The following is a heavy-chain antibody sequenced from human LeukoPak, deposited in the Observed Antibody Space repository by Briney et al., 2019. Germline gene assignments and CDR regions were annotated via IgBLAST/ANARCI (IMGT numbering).Heavy chain of an antibody. CDR2: MNPNSGNT. Sequence: ASVKVSRKASGYTFTSYDINWVRQATGQGLEWMGWMNPNSGNTGYAQKFQGRVTITRNTSISTAYMELSSLRSEDTAVYYCARRNYYYYYMDVWGKGTTVTVSS. CDR3: ARRNYYYYYMDV. CDR1: GYTFTSYD. V-gene: IGHV1-8*03. J-gene: IGHJ6*03.